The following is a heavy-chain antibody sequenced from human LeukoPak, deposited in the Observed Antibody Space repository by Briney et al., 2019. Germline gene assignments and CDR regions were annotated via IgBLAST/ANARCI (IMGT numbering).Heavy chain of an antibody. D-gene: IGHD3-10*01. CDR1: GFTFNKFA. J-gene: IGHJ5*02. CDR2: ISINGDGT. V-gene: IGHV3-23*01. CDR3: AKDLLFPRFGSES. Sequence: GGSLRLSCAAPGFTFNKFALSWVRQAPGKGLEWVSAISINGDGTYYADSVRGRFTISRDNSKNTLYLQMNSLKTEDTAVYYCAKDLLFPRFGSESWGQGTLVTVSS.